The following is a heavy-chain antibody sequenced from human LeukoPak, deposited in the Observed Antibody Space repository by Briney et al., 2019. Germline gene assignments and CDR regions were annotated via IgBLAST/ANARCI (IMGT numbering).Heavy chain of an antibody. CDR3: GRGRSSSWNYYYYMDV. CDR1: GGTFSSYA. J-gene: IGHJ6*03. V-gene: IGHV1-69*06. Sequence: SVKVSCKASGGTFSSYAISWVRQAPGQGLEWMGGIIPIFGTANYAQKFQGRVTITADKSTSIAYMELSSLRSEDTAVYYCGRGRSSSWNYYYYMDVWGKGTTVTVSS. D-gene: IGHD6-13*01. CDR2: IIPIFGTA.